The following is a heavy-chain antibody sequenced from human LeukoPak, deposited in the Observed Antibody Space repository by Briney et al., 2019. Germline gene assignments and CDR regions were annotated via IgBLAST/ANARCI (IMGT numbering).Heavy chain of an antibody. Sequence: SQTLSLTCTVSGGSISSGDYYWSWIRQPPGKGLEWIGEINHSGSTNYNPSLKSRVTISVDTSKNQFSLKLSSVTAADTAVYYCASFRDSSGLYRGYYYYYGMDVWGQGTTVTVSS. CDR3: ASFRDSSGLYRGYYYYYGMDV. V-gene: IGHV4-30-4*01. CDR2: INHSGST. J-gene: IGHJ6*02. CDR1: GGSISSGDYY. D-gene: IGHD3-22*01.